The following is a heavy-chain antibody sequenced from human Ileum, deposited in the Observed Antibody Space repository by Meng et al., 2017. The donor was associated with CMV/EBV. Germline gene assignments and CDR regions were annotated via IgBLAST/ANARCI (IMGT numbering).Heavy chain of an antibody. V-gene: IGHV1-2*06. D-gene: IGHD6-19*01. CDR2: INPYDGGS. CDR1: GYTFTGYY. Sequence: SGYTFTGYYIHWVRRAPGQGLGWMGQINPYDGGSNYGHKFQGRVTMTRDTSISTAYMEMSRVISDDTAVYYCARDRTLSVAGTGAPDYWGQGTLVTVSS. J-gene: IGHJ4*02. CDR3: ARDRTLSVAGTGAPDY.